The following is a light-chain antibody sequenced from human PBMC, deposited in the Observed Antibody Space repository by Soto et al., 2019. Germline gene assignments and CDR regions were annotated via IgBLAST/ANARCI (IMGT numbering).Light chain of an antibody. J-gene: IGKJ1*01. CDR3: QQYGCAPWT. Sequence: EIVLTQSPGTLSSSPGERATLSCRASESVSSNYLAWYQQRPGQAPRLLIYAASNRARGIPDRFAGSGSETAFTLTGSRLEPADFAVYYCQQYGCAPWTFGQGTKV. CDR2: AAS. V-gene: IGKV3-20*01. CDR1: ESVSSNY.